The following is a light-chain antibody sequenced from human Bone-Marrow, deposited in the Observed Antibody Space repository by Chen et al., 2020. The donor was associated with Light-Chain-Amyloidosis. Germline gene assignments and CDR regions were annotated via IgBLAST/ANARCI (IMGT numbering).Light chain of an antibody. J-gene: IGLJ2*01. CDR3: QSADSSGTDEVI. CDR2: RDT. V-gene: IGLV3-25*03. Sequence: SYELTQPPSVSVSPGQTARITCSGDDLPTKYAYWYQQQPGQAPVLVIHRDTERPSGISELFAGSSSGTTATLTISGVQAEDEADYHCQSADSSGTDEVIFGGGTTLTVL. CDR1: DLPTKY.